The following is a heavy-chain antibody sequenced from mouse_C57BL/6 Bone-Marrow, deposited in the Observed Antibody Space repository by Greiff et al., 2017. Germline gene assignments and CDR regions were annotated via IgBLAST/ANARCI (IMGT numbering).Heavy chain of an antibody. CDR3: ARDYYYGSSYVAWFAY. V-gene: IGHV1-19*01. CDR1: GYTFTDYY. J-gene: IGHJ3*01. Sequence: EVKLQQPGPVLVKPGASVKLSCKASGYTFTDYYMHWVKQSHGKSLEWIGVINPSNGGTSYNQKFKGKATLTVDKSSSTAYMELNSLTSEDSAVYYCARDYYYGSSYVAWFAYWGQGTLVTVSA. D-gene: IGHD1-1*01. CDR2: INPSNGGT.